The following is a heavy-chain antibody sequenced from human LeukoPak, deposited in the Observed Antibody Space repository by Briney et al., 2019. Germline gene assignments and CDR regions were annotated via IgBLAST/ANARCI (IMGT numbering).Heavy chain of an antibody. CDR3: TRENDYGDFGDI. V-gene: IGHV3-49*03. CDR2: IRSKAYGGTT. CDR1: GFTFGDYA. J-gene: IGHJ3*02. D-gene: IGHD4-17*01. Sequence: GGSLRISCTASGFTFGDYAMSWFRQAPGNGLEWVGFIRSKAYGGTTEYAASVKGRFTISRDDSKSIAYLQMNSLKTEDAAVYYCTRENDYGDFGDIWGQGTMVTVSS.